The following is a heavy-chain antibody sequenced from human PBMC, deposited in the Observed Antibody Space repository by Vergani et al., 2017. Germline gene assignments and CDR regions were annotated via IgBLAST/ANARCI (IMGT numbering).Heavy chain of an antibody. CDR1: GFPFSSYA. Sequence: QVQLVESGGGVVQPGRSLRLSCAASGFPFSSYAMHWVRQAPGKGLEWVAVISYDGSNKYYADSVKGRFTISRDNSKNTLYLQMNSLRAEDTAVYYCARDGVEQHRSHDYYYYYMDVWGKGP. D-gene: IGHD6-13*01. V-gene: IGHV3-30*04. J-gene: IGHJ6*03. CDR2: ISYDGSNK. CDR3: ARDGVEQHRSHDYYYYYMDV.